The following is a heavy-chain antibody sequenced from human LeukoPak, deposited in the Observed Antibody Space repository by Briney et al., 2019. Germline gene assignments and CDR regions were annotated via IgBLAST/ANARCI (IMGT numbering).Heavy chain of an antibody. CDR3: ARDYGGGWYQIDY. V-gene: IGHV4-59*12. CDR1: GGSISSYY. Sequence: PSETLSLTRTVSGGSISSYYWSWFRQPPGKGLEWIGYISYSGSTNYNPSLKSRLTISLDTSKRQFSLNLNSVTVADTALYYCARDYGGGWYQIDYWGQGTLVTVSS. CDR2: ISYSGST. J-gene: IGHJ4*02. D-gene: IGHD6-13*01.